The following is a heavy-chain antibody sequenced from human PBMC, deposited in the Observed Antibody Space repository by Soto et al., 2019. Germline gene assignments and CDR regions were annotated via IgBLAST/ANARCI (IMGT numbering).Heavy chain of an antibody. J-gene: IGHJ3*01. Sequence: ASVKVSCKASGYIVTSFSINWVRQAPGQGLEWMGCISEYGDSNYSEKLQDRVSLTTDTYTNTAYMELRSLGSDDTGVYYCARGGGAYDVWGQGTKVT. CDR3: ARGGGAYDV. CDR2: ISEYGDS. V-gene: IGHV1-18*01. CDR1: GYIVTSFS.